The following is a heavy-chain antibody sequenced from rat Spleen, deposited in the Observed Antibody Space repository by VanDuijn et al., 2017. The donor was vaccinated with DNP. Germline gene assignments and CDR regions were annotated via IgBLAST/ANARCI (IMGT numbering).Heavy chain of an antibody. CDR1: GFTFSNYY. V-gene: IGHV5-25*01. CDR2: ISYDGVHA. CDR3: ARSGSYGGHWFAY. J-gene: IGHJ3*01. D-gene: IGHD1-12*02. Sequence: EVELVQSGGGLVQPGGSLKLSCGTSGFTFSNYYMAWVRQAPTKGLEWVASISYDGVHAYYRGSVKGRFTISRDNARSILYLQMDSLRSDDTATYYCARSGSYGGHWFAYWGQGTLVTVSS.